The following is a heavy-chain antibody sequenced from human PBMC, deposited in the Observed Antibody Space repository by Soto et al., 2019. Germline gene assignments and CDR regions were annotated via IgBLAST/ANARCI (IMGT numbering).Heavy chain of an antibody. Sequence: QVQLQESGPGLVKPSETLSLTCTVSGGSISTYYWNWIRQSAGKGLEWIGRIHTSGSPNYNPSLKSRVTMSVDTSKNQFSLKLSSVTAADTAVYYCARLRGSSSDFFDFWGQGTLVTVSS. CDR2: IHTSGSP. CDR1: GGSISTYY. CDR3: ARLRGSSSDFFDF. J-gene: IGHJ4*02. V-gene: IGHV4-4*07. D-gene: IGHD6-6*01.